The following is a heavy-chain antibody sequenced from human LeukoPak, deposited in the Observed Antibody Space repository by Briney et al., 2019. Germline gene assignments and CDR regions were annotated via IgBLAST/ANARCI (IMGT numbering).Heavy chain of an antibody. CDR1: GGSFSGYY. D-gene: IGHD3-22*01. CDR2: INHSGST. CDR3: ARVYYYDSSGYYYVEGFDY. V-gene: IGHV4-34*01. Sequence: SSETLSLTCAVYGGSFSGYYWSWIRQPPGKGLEWIGEINHSGSTNYNPSLKSRVTISVDTSKNQFSLKLSSVTAADRAVYYCARVYYYDSSGYYYVEGFDYWGQGTLVTVSS. J-gene: IGHJ4*02.